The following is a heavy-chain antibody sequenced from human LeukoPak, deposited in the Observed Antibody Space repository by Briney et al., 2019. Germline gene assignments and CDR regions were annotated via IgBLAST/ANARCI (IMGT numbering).Heavy chain of an antibody. CDR3: ARGYCGDTGCSRGY. Sequence: PGGSLRLSCAASGFTFNTYVMHWVRQAPGKGLEWMSLISYDGRNKDYADSVKGRFTISRDNAKNSLYLQMSSLRAEDTAVYYCARGYCGDTGCSRGYWGQGTLVTVSS. CDR2: ISYDGRNK. J-gene: IGHJ4*02. CDR1: GFTFNTYV. V-gene: IGHV3-30*04. D-gene: IGHD2-2*01.